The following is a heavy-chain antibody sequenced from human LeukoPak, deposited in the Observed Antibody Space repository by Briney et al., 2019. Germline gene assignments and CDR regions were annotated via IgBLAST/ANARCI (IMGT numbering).Heavy chain of an antibody. D-gene: IGHD1-7*01. CDR1: GYSISSGYY. CDR3: AREVTGGLELFNWFDP. Sequence: SETLSLTCTVSGYSISSGYYWGWIRQPPGKGLEWIGSIYHSGSTYYNPSLKSRVTISVDTSKNQFSLKLSSVTAADTAVYYCAREVTGGLELFNWFDPWGQGTLVIVSS. CDR2: IYHSGST. J-gene: IGHJ5*02. V-gene: IGHV4-38-2*02.